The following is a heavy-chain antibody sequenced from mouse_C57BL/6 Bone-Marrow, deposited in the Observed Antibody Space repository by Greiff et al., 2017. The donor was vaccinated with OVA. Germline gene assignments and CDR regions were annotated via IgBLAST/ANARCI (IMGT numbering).Heavy chain of an antibody. J-gene: IGHJ4*01. CDR1: GYSITSGYY. CDR3: AREPYYYGSSSYAMDY. D-gene: IGHD1-1*01. CDR2: ISYDGSN. V-gene: IGHV3-6*01. Sequence: EVQLVESGPGLVKPSQSLSLTCSVTGYSITSGYYWNWIRQFPGNKLEWMGYISYDGSNNYNPSLKNRISITRDTSKNQFFLKLNSVTTEDTATYYCAREPYYYGSSSYAMDYWGQGTSVTVSS.